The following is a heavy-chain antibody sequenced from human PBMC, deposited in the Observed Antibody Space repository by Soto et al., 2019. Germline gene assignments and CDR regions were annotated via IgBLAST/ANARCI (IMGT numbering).Heavy chain of an antibody. Sequence: EVQLVESGGGLVQPGGSLRLSCAASGFTFSSYDMHWVRQATGKGLEWVSAIGTAGDTYYPGSVKGRFTISRENAKNSLHLQMNRLRSEDTAVYYCARDLTAAAGTYYGMDVWGQGTTVTVSS. V-gene: IGHV3-13*01. J-gene: IGHJ6*02. D-gene: IGHD6-13*01. CDR1: GFTFSSYD. CDR2: IGTAGDT. CDR3: ARDLTAAAGTYYGMDV.